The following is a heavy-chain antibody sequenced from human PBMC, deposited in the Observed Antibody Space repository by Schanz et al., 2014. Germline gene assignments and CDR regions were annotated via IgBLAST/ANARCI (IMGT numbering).Heavy chain of an antibody. CDR2: ISAYNGNT. J-gene: IGHJ5*02. D-gene: IGHD3-3*01. CDR3: ARGNTIFGVVILGWIDP. CDR1: RYPFTAYY. Sequence: QVHLVQSGSEVKKPGASVKVSCKASRYPFTAYYMHWVRQAPGQGLEWMGWISAYNGNTNYAQKLQGRVTITADKSTSTVYMELSSLRSEDTAIYYCARGNTIFGVVILGWIDPWGQGTLVTVSS. V-gene: IGHV1-18*04.